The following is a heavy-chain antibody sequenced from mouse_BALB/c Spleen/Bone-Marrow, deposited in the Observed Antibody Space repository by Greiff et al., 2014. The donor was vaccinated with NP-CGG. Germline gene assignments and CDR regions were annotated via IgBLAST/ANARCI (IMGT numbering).Heavy chain of an antibody. V-gene: IGHV1S137*01. CDR2: ISGYYGDA. CDR1: GYTFTDHA. CDR3: ARSGKVRNAMDY. Sequence: VQLQESGAKLVRPGVSVKISRKGSGYTFTDHAIHWVKRSHAKSLEWIGVISGYYGDAIYNQKFKGKATMTVDKSSSTAYMELARLTSEDSAIYYCARSGKVRNAMDYWGQGTSVTVSS. D-gene: IGHD2-14*01. J-gene: IGHJ4*01.